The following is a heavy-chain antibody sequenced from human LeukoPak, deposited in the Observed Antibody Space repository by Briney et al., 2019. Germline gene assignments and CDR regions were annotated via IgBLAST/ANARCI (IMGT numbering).Heavy chain of an antibody. Sequence: GGSLRLSCAASGFTFSSYSMNWVRQAPGKGLEWVSSISSSSSYIYYADSVKGRFTISRDNAKNSLYLQMNSLRAEDTAVYYCARVRYSGSYYYGDWGQGTLVTVSS. J-gene: IGHJ4*02. V-gene: IGHV3-21*01. CDR1: GFTFSSYS. D-gene: IGHD1-26*01. CDR3: ARVRYSGSYYYGD. CDR2: ISSSSSYI.